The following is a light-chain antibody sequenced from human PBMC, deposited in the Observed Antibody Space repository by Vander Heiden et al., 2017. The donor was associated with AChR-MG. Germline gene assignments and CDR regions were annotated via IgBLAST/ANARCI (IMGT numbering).Light chain of an antibody. CDR1: ALPKQY. CDR2: KDI. J-gene: IGLJ1*01. Sequence: SFELTQPPSVSVSPGQTARITCSGDALPKQYVYWYQQKPGQAPVLVIYKDIHRPSGIPERFSASTSGTTVTLTISGVQAEDEADYYCQSADGPGIYVFGTGTKVTVL. V-gene: IGLV3-25*03. CDR3: QSADGPGIYV.